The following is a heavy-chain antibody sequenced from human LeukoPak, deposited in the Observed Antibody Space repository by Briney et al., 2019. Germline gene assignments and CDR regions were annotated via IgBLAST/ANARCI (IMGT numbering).Heavy chain of an antibody. CDR2: INHSGST. V-gene: IGHV4-34*01. CDR1: GGSFSGYY. Sequence: PSETLSLTCAVYGGSFSGYYWSWIRQPPGKGLEWIGEINHSGSTNYNPSLKSRVTISVDTSKNQFSLKLSSVTAADTAVYYCARASHSRGLITMIVVPYYIPDAFDIWGQGTMVTVSS. D-gene: IGHD3-22*01. J-gene: IGHJ3*02. CDR3: ARASHSRGLITMIVVPYYIPDAFDI.